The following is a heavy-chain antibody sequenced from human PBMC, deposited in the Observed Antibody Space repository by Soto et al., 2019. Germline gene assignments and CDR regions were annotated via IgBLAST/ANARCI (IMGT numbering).Heavy chain of an antibody. CDR2: ISAYNGNT. V-gene: IGHV1-18*01. D-gene: IGHD3-3*01. Sequence: EASVKVSCKASGYTFTSYGISWVRQAPGQGLEWMGWISAYNGNTNYAQKLQGTVTMTTDTSTSTAYMELRSLRSDDTAVYYCARGSHITIFGVVILADYYGMDVWGQGTTVTVSS. CDR3: ARGSHITIFGVVILADYYGMDV. CDR1: GYTFTSYG. J-gene: IGHJ6*02.